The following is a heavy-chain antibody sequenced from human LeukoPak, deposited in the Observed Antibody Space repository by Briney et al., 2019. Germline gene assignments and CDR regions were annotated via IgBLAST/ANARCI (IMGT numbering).Heavy chain of an antibody. J-gene: IGHJ4*02. CDR2: ISVGGGST. CDR3: VTRGTTGTKYLGR. CDR1: GLTFSIYG. D-gene: IGHD1-1*01. Sequence: PGGSLRLSCAASGLTFSIYGMTWARQAPGKGLEWVSTISVGGGSTYYAASVKGRFTISRDNSKNTLHLQTNSLRVGDTAVYYCVTRGTTGTKYLGRWGQGTLVTVSS. V-gene: IGHV3-23*01.